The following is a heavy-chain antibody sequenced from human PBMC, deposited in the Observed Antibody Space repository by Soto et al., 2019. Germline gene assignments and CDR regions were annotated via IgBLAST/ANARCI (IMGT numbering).Heavy chain of an antibody. J-gene: IGHJ4*02. CDR3: AIYRGARRYYFDY. CDR2: ISYDGSNK. D-gene: IGHD1-26*01. V-gene: IGHV3-30*03. CDR1: GFTFSSYG. Sequence: QVQLVESGGGVVQPGRSLRLSCAASGFTFSSYGMHWVRQAPGKGLEWVAVISYDGSNKYYADSVKGRFTISRDNSKNTMYLQMNSLRAEDTAVYYCAIYRGARRYYFDYWGQGTLVTVSS.